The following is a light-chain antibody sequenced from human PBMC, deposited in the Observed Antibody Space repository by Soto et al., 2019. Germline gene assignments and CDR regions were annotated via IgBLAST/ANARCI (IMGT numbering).Light chain of an antibody. Sequence: EIPMTQSPSSRAASVGDRSAMTCRTSKSINSYFKWYQKTPGTARKLMIYVASTLQSGVPSRFSGSASGTAFTLPVSRLQPEDFATYDCQQSYTTPITFGQGTRVELK. CDR1: KSINSY. CDR3: QQSYTTPIT. CDR2: VAS. J-gene: IGKJ5*01. V-gene: IGKV1-39*01.